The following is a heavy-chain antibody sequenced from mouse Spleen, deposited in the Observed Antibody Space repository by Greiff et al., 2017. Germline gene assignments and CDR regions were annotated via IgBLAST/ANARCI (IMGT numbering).Heavy chain of an antibody. J-gene: IGHJ3*01. V-gene: IGHV1-64*01. CDR3: ARPNWDQFAY. CDR1: GYTFTSYW. CDR2: IHPNSGST. Sequence: QVQLQQSGAELVKPGASVKLSCKASGYTFTSYWMHWVKQRPGQGLEWIGMIHPNSGSTNYNEKFKSKATLTVDKSSSTAYMQLSSLTSEDSAVYYCARPNWDQFAYWGQGTLVTVSA. D-gene: IGHD4-1*01.